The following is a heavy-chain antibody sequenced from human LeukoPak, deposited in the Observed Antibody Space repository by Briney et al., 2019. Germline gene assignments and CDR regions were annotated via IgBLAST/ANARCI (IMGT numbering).Heavy chain of an antibody. V-gene: IGHV3-30-3*01. CDR2: ISYDGSNK. D-gene: IGHD3-22*01. CDR3: ATEKFFYEISGYAVFDY. Sequence: PGGSLRLFCAASGFTFSSYAMHWVRQAPGRGLEWVTVISYDGSNKYYSGSVRGRFTISRDDSKNTLYLQMNSLRTEDTAVYYCATEKFFYEISGYAVFDYWGQGTLVTVSS. CDR1: GFTFSSYA. J-gene: IGHJ4*02.